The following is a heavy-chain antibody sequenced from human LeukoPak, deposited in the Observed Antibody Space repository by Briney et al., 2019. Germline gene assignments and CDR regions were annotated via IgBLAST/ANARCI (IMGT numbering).Heavy chain of an antibody. Sequence: PGGSLRLSCAASGLTFSSYAMHWVRQAPGKGLEWVAVISYDGSNKYYADSVKGRFTISRDNSKNALYLQMNSLRAEDTAVYYCARDRGDDSPYGMDVWGQGTTVTVSS. J-gene: IGHJ6*02. CDR1: GLTFSSYA. V-gene: IGHV3-30-3*01. D-gene: IGHD3-16*01. CDR2: ISYDGSNK. CDR3: ARDRGDDSPYGMDV.